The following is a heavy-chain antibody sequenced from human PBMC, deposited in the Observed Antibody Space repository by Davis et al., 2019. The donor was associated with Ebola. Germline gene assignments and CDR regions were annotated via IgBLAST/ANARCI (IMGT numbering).Heavy chain of an antibody. V-gene: IGHV6-1*01. CDR3: ARGWLRTGLDV. Sequence: HSQTLSLTCAISGDSVSTNSGAWSWIRQSPSRGLEWLGRTYYNSKWYNDYAVSVKSRMTINADTSKNQFSLQLNSVTPEDTAVYYCARGWLRTGLDVWGTGTTVTVSS. CDR1: GDSVSTNSGA. J-gene: IGHJ6*04. D-gene: IGHD5-12*01. CDR2: TYYNSKWYN.